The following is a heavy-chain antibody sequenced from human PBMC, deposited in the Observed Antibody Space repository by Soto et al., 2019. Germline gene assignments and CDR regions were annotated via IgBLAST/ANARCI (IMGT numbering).Heavy chain of an antibody. V-gene: IGHV3-30*18. CDR1: GFTFSSYG. Sequence: QVQLVESGGGVVQPGRSLRLSCAASGFTFSSYGMHWVRQAPGKGLGWVAVISYDGSNKYYADSVKGRFTISRDNSKNTLYLQMNSLRAEDTAVYYCAKRGNCSSTSCYVLGDRGIDYWGQGTLVTVSS. CDR2: ISYDGSNK. J-gene: IGHJ4*02. D-gene: IGHD2-2*01. CDR3: AKRGNCSSTSCYVLGDRGIDY.